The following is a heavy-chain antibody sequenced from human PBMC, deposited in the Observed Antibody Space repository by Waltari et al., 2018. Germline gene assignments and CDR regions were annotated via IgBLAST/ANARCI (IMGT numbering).Heavy chain of an antibody. CDR2: IYSGGST. CDR1: GFTFSSYA. Sequence: EVQLLESGGGLVQPGGSLRLSCEASGFTFSSYAMSWVRQAPGKGLEWVSVIYSGGSTYYADSVKGRFTISRDNSKNTLYLQMNSLRAEDTAVYYCGSITVYYYYMDVWGKGTTVTVSS. D-gene: IGHD3-10*01. J-gene: IGHJ6*03. V-gene: IGHV3-23*03. CDR3: GSITVYYYYMDV.